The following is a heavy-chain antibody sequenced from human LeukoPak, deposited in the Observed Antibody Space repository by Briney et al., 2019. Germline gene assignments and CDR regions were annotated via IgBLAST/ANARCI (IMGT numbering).Heavy chain of an antibody. CDR1: GYTFTSYA. Sequence: ASVKVSCKASGYTFTSYAIHWVRQAPGQRLEWMGWISAGNGNTKYSQNFQGRVTFISNTSATTAFMELSSLRSEDAAVYYCARGSSSSVPGSDYWGQGTLVTVSS. CDR3: ARGSSSSVPGSDY. CDR2: ISAGNGNT. V-gene: IGHV1-3*01. J-gene: IGHJ4*02. D-gene: IGHD6-6*01.